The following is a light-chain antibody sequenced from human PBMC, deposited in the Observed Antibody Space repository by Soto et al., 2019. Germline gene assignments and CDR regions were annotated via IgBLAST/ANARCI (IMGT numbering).Light chain of an antibody. CDR3: CSYAGRFTPHYV. V-gene: IGLV2-23*02. CDR2: AVS. Sequence: QSLLTQPASVSRSPGQWISISCPGTSSDVGSFNLVSWYQQHPGKAPKLIIFAVSKRPSGVSNRFSGSKSGNTASLTISGLQAEDEADYYCCSYAGRFTPHYVFGTGTKVTVL. CDR1: SSDVGSFNL. J-gene: IGLJ1*01.